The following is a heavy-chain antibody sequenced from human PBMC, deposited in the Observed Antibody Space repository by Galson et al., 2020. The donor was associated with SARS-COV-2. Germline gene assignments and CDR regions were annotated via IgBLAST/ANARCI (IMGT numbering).Heavy chain of an antibody. D-gene: IGHD3-10*01. J-gene: IGHJ6*02. Sequence: SETLSLTCAVYGGSFSGYYWSWIRQPPGKGLEWIGEINHSGSTNYNPSLKSRVTISVDTSKNQFSLKLSSVTAADTAVYYCARGGISGSYYNYYYYGMDVWGQGTTVTVSS. CDR1: GGSFSGYY. V-gene: IGHV4-34*01. CDR2: INHSGST. CDR3: ARGGISGSYYNYYYYGMDV.